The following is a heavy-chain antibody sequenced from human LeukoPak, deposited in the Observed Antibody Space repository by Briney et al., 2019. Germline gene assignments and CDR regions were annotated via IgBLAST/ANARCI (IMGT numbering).Heavy chain of an antibody. CDR1: GYTFTSYG. CDR2: ISAYNGNT. J-gene: IGHJ4*02. Sequence: EASVKVSCTASGYTFTSYGITWVRQAPGQGLEWMGWISAYNGNTNYAQKLQGRVTMTTDTSTSTAYMELRSLRSDDTAVYYRARDPEPYSGSSYADYWGQGTLVTVSS. V-gene: IGHV1-18*01. D-gene: IGHD1-26*01. CDR3: ARDPEPYSGSSYADY.